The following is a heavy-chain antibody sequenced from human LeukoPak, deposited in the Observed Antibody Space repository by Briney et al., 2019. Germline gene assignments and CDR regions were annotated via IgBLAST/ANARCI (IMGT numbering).Heavy chain of an antibody. V-gene: IGHV3-48*04. CDR2: ISSSSSTI. D-gene: IGHD5-24*01. J-gene: IGHJ4*02. Sequence: GGSLRLSCAASGFTFSSYSMNWVRQAPGKGQEWVSYISSSSSTIYYADSVKGRFTISRDNAKNSLYLQMNSLRAEDTAVYYCARAGRDGYGYWGQGTLVTVSS. CDR3: ARAGRDGYGY. CDR1: GFTFSSYS.